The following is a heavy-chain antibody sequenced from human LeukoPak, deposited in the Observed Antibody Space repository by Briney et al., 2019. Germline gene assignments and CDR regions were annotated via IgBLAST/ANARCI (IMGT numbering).Heavy chain of an antibody. CDR1: GYSISSGYY. CDR3: ARDRWFGELAPLDY. D-gene: IGHD3-10*01. V-gene: IGHV4-38-2*02. Sequence: PSETLSLTCAVSGYSISSGYYWGWIRQPPGKGLEWTGSIYHSGSTYYNPSLKSRVTISVDTSKNQFSLKLSSVTAADTAVYYCARDRWFGELAPLDYWGQGTLVTVSS. CDR2: IYHSGST. J-gene: IGHJ4*02.